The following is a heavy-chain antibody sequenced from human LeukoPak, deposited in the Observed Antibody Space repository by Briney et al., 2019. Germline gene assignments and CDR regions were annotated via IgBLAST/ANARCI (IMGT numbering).Heavy chain of an antibody. Sequence: GGSLRLSCAASGFTFSSYAMHWVRQAPGKGLEWVAVISYDGSNKYYADSVKGRFTISRDNSKNTLYLQMNSLRAEDTAVYYCARDSVPYRSSWYDLGYFDYWGQGTLVTVSS. CDR2: ISYDGSNK. V-gene: IGHV3-30-3*01. J-gene: IGHJ4*02. CDR1: GFTFSSYA. CDR3: ARDSVPYRSSWYDLGYFDY. D-gene: IGHD6-13*01.